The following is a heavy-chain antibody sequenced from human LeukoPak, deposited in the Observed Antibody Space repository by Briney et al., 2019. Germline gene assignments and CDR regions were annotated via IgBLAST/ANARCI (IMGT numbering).Heavy chain of an antibody. J-gene: IGHJ4*02. CDR2: IFYSGST. CDR3: ASAIVGLYYFDY. D-gene: IGHD1-26*01. Sequence: PGGSLRLSCAASGFTFSSYWMSWIRQPPGKGLEWIGNIFYSGSTYYSPSLKSRVTISVNTSKNQFSLKLSSVTAADTAVYYCASAIVGLYYFDYWGQGTLVTVSS. V-gene: IGHV4-59*08. CDR1: GFTFSSYW.